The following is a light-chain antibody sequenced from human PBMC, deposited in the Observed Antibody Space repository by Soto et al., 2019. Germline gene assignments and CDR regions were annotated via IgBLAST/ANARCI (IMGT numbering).Light chain of an antibody. J-gene: IGKJ4*01. Sequence: DIQMTQSPSTLSASVGDRVTVTCRASQSISRWVAWYQQKPGKAPHLLIYDASSLESGVPSRFSGSGSGTEFILTISSLQPDDFATYYCQDYSRYPLTFGGGTKVEI. CDR2: DAS. CDR1: QSISRW. V-gene: IGKV1-5*01. CDR3: QDYSRYPLT.